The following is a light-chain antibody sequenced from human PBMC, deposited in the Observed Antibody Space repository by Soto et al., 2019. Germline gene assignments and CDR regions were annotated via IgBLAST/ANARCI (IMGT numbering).Light chain of an antibody. CDR3: SSWDGSLSGYG. CDR2: NNN. CDR1: SSNIGSNY. J-gene: IGLJ1*01. Sequence: QSVATKPCSACLNRGQGVRLSGSVYSSNIGSNYVYWYQHLPGTATKLLIYNNNQRPSGVPDRFSASKSGTSASLAIRGLRSDDEADDYCSSWDGSLSGYGFGAGTKVTVL. V-gene: IGLV1-47*02.